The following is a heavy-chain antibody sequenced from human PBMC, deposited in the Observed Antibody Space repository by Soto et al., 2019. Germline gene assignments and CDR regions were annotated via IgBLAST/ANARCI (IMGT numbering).Heavy chain of an antibody. Sequence: ASVKVSCKASGYTFTGCYMHCVRQAPGQGLEWMGWINPNSGGTKSAQKFQGRVTMTRDTSISTAYMELSRLRSDDTAVYYCARRKGDYYDSSGYHYYFDYWGQGTLVTASS. CDR1: GYTFTGCY. V-gene: IGHV1-2*02. CDR2: INPNSGGT. D-gene: IGHD3-22*01. CDR3: ARRKGDYYDSSGYHYYFDY. J-gene: IGHJ4*02.